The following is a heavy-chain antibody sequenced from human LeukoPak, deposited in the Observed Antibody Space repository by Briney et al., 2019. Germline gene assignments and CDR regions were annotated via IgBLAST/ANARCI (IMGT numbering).Heavy chain of an antibody. CDR3: ARHAGLNCSGGSCYLNDAFDI. J-gene: IGHJ3*02. CDR2: IFNTGST. CDR1: GASIISYY. D-gene: IGHD2-15*01. V-gene: IGHV4-59*08. Sequence: SETLSLTCTVSGASIISYYWSWIRQPPGKGLEWIGYIFNTGSTDYNPSLKSRVTISMDTSQMQFSLRLNSVTAADTAVYYCARHAGLNCSGGSCYLNDAFDIWGQGTMVTVSS.